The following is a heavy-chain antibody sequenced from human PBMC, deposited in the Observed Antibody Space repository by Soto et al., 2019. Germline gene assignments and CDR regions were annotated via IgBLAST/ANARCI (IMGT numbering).Heavy chain of an antibody. V-gene: IGHV3-21*01. J-gene: IGHJ4*02. CDR1: GFTFSSYW. CDR3: ARPAYDILTGYYPFDY. D-gene: IGHD3-9*01. CDR2: ISSGSTNI. Sequence: PGGSLRLSCAASGFTFSSYWMHWVRQAPGKGLEWVSSISSGSTNIYYADSVKGRFTISRDDAKNSLYLQMNNLRAEDTAIYYCARPAYDILTGYYPFDYWGQGILVTVSS.